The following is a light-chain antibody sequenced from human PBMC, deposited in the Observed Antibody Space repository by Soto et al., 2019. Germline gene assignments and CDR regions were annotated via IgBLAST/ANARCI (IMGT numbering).Light chain of an antibody. CDR3: QTWGTAIHDVV. Sequence: QSVLTQSPSASASLGASVKLTCTLSSGHSTYAIAWHQKQPEKGPRYLMKLNSDGSHSKGDGIPDRFSGSSSGAERHLTISSLQSEDEADYYCQTWGTAIHDVVFGGGTKLTVL. V-gene: IGLV4-69*01. CDR1: SGHSTYA. J-gene: IGLJ2*01. CDR2: LNSDGSH.